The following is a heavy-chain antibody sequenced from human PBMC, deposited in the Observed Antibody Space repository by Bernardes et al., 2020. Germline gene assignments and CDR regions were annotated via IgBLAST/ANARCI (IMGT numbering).Heavy chain of an antibody. D-gene: IGHD6-13*01. CDR3: ARGRHSSSWYYYYYYGMDV. CDR1: GGSFSGYY. V-gene: IGHV4-34*01. Sequence: TLSLTCAVYGGSFSGYYWSWIRQPPGKGLEWIGEINHSGSTSYNPSLKSRVTISVDTSKNQFSLKLSSVTAADTAVYYCARGRHSSSWYYYYYYGMDVWGKGTTVTVSS. CDR2: INHSGST. J-gene: IGHJ6*04.